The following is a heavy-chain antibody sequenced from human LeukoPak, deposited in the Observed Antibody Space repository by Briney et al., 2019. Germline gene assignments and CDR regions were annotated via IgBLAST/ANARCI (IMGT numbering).Heavy chain of an antibody. D-gene: IGHD1-26*01. CDR3: ARQYSGSYFNYYYYMDV. V-gene: IGHV1-18*01. CDR1: GYTFTSYG. Sequence: ASVKVSCKASGYTFTSYGISWVRQAPGQGLDWMGWISAYNGNTNYAQKLQGRVTMTTDTSTSTAYMELRSLRSDDTAVYYCARQYSGSYFNYYYYMDVWGKGTTVTVSS. CDR2: ISAYNGNT. J-gene: IGHJ6*03.